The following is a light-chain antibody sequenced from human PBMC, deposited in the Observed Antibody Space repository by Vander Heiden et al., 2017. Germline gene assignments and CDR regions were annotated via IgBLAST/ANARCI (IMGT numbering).Light chain of an antibody. CDR3: QQSYSTPQT. CDR1: QSISSY. V-gene: IGKV1-39*01. Sequence: IQMTQPPSSLSASVGARVTITCRASQSISSYLNWYQQKPGKAPKLLIYAASSLQSGVPSRFSGSGSGTDFTLTISSLQPEDFATYYCQQSYSTPQTFGQGTKVEIK. J-gene: IGKJ1*01. CDR2: AAS.